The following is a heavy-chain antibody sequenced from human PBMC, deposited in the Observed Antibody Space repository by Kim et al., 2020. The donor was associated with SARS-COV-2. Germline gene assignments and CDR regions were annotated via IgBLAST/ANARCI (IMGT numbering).Heavy chain of an antibody. CDR2: ISPSDSDT. CDR3: ASRSGLGSYDAFDI. D-gene: IGHD3-10*01. J-gene: IGHJ3*02. V-gene: IGHV5-51*01. Sequence: GESLKISCKGSGYSFTTYWIGWVRQMPGKGLEWMGIISPSDSDTRYSPSFQGQVTISADKSISTAYLQWSSLEASDTAMYYCASRSGLGSYDAFDIWGRGTMVTVSS. CDR1: GYSFTTYW.